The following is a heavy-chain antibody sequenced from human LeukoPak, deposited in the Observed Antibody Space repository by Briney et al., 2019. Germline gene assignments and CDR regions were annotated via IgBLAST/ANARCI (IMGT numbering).Heavy chain of an antibody. CDR1: GGSFSGYY. J-gene: IGHJ4*02. V-gene: IGHV4-34*01. D-gene: IGHD2-15*01. Sequence: KPSETLSLTCAVYGGSFSGYYWSWICQPPGKGLEWIGEINHSGSTNYNPSLKSRVTISVDTSKNQCSLKLSSVTAADTAVYYCATGDGYCDGGTCYSYFDYWGQGTLVTVSS. CDR2: INHSGST. CDR3: ATGDGYCDGGTCYSYFDY.